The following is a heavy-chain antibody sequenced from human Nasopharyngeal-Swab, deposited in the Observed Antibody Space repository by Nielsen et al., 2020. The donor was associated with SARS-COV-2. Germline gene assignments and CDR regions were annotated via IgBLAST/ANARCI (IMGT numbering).Heavy chain of an antibody. V-gene: IGHV3-11*04. CDR2: ISSSGGTI. Sequence: RQAPGKGLEWVSYISSSGGTIYYADSVKGRFTISRDNAKNSLYLQMNSLRAEDTAVYYCARGYYDFWSGYSFDYWGQGTLVTVSS. CDR3: ARGYYDFWSGYSFDY. J-gene: IGHJ4*02. D-gene: IGHD3-3*01.